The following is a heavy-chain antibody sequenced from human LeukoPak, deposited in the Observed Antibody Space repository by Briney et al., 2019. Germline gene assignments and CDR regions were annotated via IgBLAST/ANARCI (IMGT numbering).Heavy chain of an antibody. CDR2: IYSGGNT. Sequence: PGGSLRLSCAASGLTVSINYMSRPRHAPGKALECVSVIYSGGNTYYADSVKGRFTFSRDNSKNTLYLQMNSLRAEDTAVYYCARSMDCSSTSCYGLEGTYYYSGMDVWGKGTTVTVSS. CDR1: GLTVSINY. D-gene: IGHD2-2*01. CDR3: ARSMDCSSTSCYGLEGTYYYSGMDV. J-gene: IGHJ6*04. V-gene: IGHV3-53*01.